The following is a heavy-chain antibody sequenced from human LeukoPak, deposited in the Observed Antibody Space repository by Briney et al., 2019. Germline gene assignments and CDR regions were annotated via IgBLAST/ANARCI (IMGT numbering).Heavy chain of an antibody. CDR2: INHSGST. CDR3: ARGGEYCSGGSCYYYYGMDV. D-gene: IGHD2-15*01. CDR1: GGSFSGYY. V-gene: IGHV4-34*01. J-gene: IGHJ6*02. Sequence: SETLSLTCPVYGGSFSGYYWSWIRQPPGKGLEWIGEINHSGSTNYNPSLKSRVTISVDTSKNQFSLNLSSVTAADTGVYYCARGGEYCSGGSCYYYYGMDVWGQGTTVTVSS.